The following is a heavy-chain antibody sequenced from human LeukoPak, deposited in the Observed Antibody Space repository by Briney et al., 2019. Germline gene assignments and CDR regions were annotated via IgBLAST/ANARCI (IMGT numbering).Heavy chain of an antibody. CDR2: IYENGGTT. Sequence: SGGSLRLSCVGSGFTFRSHAMSWVRQAPEKGLEFVSGIYENGGTTYYADSVKGRFTTSRDKTKNTLYLQMNSLRAEDTAVYYCAKSAYYDASGYYREYYFDYWGQGTLVTVSS. V-gene: IGHV3-23*01. CDR1: GFTFRSHA. D-gene: IGHD3-22*01. J-gene: IGHJ4*02. CDR3: AKSAYYDASGYYREYYFDY.